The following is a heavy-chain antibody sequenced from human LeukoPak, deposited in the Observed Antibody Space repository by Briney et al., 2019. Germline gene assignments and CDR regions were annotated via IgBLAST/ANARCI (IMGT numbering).Heavy chain of an antibody. Sequence: ASVKVSCKVSGYTLTELSMHWVRQAPGKGLEWMGGFDPEDGETICAQKFQGRVTMTEDTSTDTAYMELSSLRSEDTAVYYCATRQGVVGDFDYWGQGTQVTVSS. CDR1: GYTLTELS. V-gene: IGHV1-24*01. D-gene: IGHD2-15*01. CDR3: ATRQGVVGDFDY. CDR2: FDPEDGET. J-gene: IGHJ4*02.